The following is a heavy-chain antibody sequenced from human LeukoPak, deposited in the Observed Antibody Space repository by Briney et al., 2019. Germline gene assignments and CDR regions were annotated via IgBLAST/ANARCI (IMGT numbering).Heavy chain of an antibody. CDR3: ARDGRALLSD. J-gene: IGHJ3*01. D-gene: IGHD2/OR15-2a*01. CDR2: IYSGGST. Sequence: GGSLRLSCAASGFTVSSNYMSWVRQAPGKGLEWVSIIYSGGSTYYADSVKGRFIISRDNSKNTLYLQMYSLRAEDTAVYYCARDGRALLSDWGQGTVVTVSS. CDR1: GFTVSSNY. V-gene: IGHV3-66*01.